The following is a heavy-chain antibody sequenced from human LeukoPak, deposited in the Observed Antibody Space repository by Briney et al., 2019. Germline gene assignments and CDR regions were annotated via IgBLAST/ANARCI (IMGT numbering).Heavy chain of an antibody. D-gene: IGHD3-22*01. Sequence: SETLSLTCTVSGVSISSCYWSWIRQPPGKGLEWIGYIYYSGSTKYNPSLKSRVTISVDTSKNQFSLKLSSVTAADTAVYYCARGGPDDSSGYYFLYYWGQGTLVTVSS. CDR2: IYYSGST. CDR3: ARGGPDDSSGYYFLYY. V-gene: IGHV4-59*01. CDR1: GVSISSCY. J-gene: IGHJ4*02.